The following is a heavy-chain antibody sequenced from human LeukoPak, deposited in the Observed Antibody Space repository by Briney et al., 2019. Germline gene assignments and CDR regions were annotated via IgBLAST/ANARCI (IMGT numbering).Heavy chain of an antibody. D-gene: IGHD3-22*01. Sequence: PSETLSLTCTASGGSISSSGYYWGWIRQPPGKGLEYIGIIYYSGSAYYNPSLNSRVTISVDTSKNQFSLKLGSVTAADTAVYYCAYYYDSGASGRYFDFCGQGTLVTVSS. CDR2: IYYSGSA. CDR3: AYYYDSGASGRYFDF. CDR1: GGSISSSGYY. V-gene: IGHV4-39*01. J-gene: IGHJ4*02.